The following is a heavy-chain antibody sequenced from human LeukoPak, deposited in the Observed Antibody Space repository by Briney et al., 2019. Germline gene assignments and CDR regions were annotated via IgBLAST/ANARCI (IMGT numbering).Heavy chain of an antibody. CDR2: INYGGST. D-gene: IGHD4-23*01. CDR1: GGSIRSSSYY. Sequence: SETLSLTCSVSGGSIRSSSYYWVWIRQPPGKGLEWIGNINYGGSTYYSPSLESRVTISVDTSKNQFSLKLSSVTAADTAVYYCARRKAGTSNSDYWGQGTLVIVSS. CDR3: ARRKAGTSNSDY. V-gene: IGHV4-39*01. J-gene: IGHJ4*02.